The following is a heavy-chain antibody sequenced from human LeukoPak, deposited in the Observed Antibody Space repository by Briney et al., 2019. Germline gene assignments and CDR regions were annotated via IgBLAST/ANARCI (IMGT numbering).Heavy chain of an antibody. CDR3: ARPSVAYCGGDCYLGAFDI. D-gene: IGHD2-21*01. V-gene: IGHV1-69*01. J-gene: IGHJ3*02. CDR2: IIPIFGTA. Sequence: SVKVSCKASGGTFSSYAISWVRQAPGQGLEWMGGIIPIFGTANYAQKFQGRVTITADESTSTAYMGLSSLRSEDTAVYYCARPSVAYCGGDCYLGAFDIWGQGTMVTVSS. CDR1: GGTFSSYA.